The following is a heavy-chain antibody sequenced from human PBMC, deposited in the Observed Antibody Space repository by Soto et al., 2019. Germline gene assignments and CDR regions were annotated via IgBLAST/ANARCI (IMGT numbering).Heavy chain of an antibody. CDR1: GGSISSGGYY. D-gene: IGHD3-10*01. J-gene: IGHJ4*02. CDR2: IYYSGST. CDR3: ASSDFYYGSGSYYHFDY. V-gene: IGHV4-31*03. Sequence: TSETLSLTCTVSGGSISSGGYYWSWIRQHPGKGLEWIGYIYYSGSTYYNPSLKSRVTISVDTSKNQFSLKLSSVTAADTAVYYCASSDFYYGSGSYYHFDYWGQGTLVTVSS.